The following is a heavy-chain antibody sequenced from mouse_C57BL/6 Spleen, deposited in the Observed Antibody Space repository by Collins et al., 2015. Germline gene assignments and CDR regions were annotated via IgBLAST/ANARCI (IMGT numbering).Heavy chain of an antibody. Sequence: EVQLVESGGGLVKPGGSLKLSCAASGFTFSSYAMSWVRQTPEKRLEWVATISSGGSYTYYPDSVKGRFTISRDNAKNTLYLQMSSLRSEDTAMYYCARRGYGNYAWFAYWGQGTLVTVSA. V-gene: IGHV5-9-3*01. D-gene: IGHD2-10*02. CDR1: GFTFSSYA. CDR3: ARRGYGNYAWFAY. J-gene: IGHJ3*01. CDR2: ISSGGSYT.